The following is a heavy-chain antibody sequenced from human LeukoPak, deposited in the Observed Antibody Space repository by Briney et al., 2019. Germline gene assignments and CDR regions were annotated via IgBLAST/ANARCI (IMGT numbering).Heavy chain of an antibody. J-gene: IGHJ4*02. Sequence: GASVKVSCKASGYTFTSYAMNWVRQAPGQGLEWMGGIIPIFGTANYAQKFQGRVTITADESTSTAYMELSSLRSEDTAMYYCARSMRASGSYIGGYWGQGTLVIVSS. CDR1: GYTFTSYA. CDR2: IIPIFGTA. V-gene: IGHV1-69*13. D-gene: IGHD1-26*01. CDR3: ARSMRASGSYIGGY.